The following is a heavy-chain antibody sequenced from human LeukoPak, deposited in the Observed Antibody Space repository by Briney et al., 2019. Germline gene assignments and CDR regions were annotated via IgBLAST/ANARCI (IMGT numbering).Heavy chain of an antibody. CDR2: IKQDGSQK. J-gene: IGHJ4*02. D-gene: IGHD2-8*01. Sequence: GSLRLSCVASGFPSSRYWMTWFRQAPGKGLEWVANIKQDGSQKNYVDSVKGRFTISRDNAKKSLYLQMNSLRAEDTAVYYCAKSLDGHLGGFDYWGQGTLVTVSS. V-gene: IGHV3-7*03. CDR1: GFPSSRYW. CDR3: AKSLDGHLGGFDY.